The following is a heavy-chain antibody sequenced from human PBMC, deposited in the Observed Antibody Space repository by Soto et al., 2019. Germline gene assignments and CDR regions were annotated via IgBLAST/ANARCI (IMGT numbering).Heavy chain of an antibody. V-gene: IGHV5-10-1*01. J-gene: IGHJ6*02. CDR3: ARFGRGSGSYYYYYGMDV. CDR2: IDPSDSYT. Sequence: GSLKISCKCSGYSFTSYWISWVRQMPGKGLEWMGRIDPSDSYTNYSPSFQGHVTISADKSISTAYLQWSSLKASDTAMYYCARFGRGSGSYYYYYGMDVWGQGTTVTVSS. CDR1: GYSFTSYW. D-gene: IGHD3-10*01.